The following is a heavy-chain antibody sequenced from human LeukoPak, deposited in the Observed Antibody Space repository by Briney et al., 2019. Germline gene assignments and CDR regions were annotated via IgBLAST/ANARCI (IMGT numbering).Heavy chain of an antibody. D-gene: IGHD2-15*01. CDR1: GYTFTSYA. V-gene: IGHV1-2*02. J-gene: IGHJ6*03. Sequence: GASVKVSCKASGYTFTSYAMNWVRQAPGQGLEWMGWINPNSGGTNYAQKFQGRVTMTRDTSISTAYMELSRLRSDDTAVYYCASTPPEVVVAATYYYYYMDVWGKGTTVTVSS. CDR2: INPNSGGT. CDR3: ASTPPEVVVAATYYYYYMDV.